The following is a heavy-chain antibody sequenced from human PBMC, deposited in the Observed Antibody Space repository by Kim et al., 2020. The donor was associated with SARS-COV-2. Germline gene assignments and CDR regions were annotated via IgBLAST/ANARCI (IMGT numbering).Heavy chain of an antibody. V-gene: IGHV3-7*01. Sequence: GGSLRLSCAASGFTFSTYWMGWVRQAPGKGLEWVANIKQDGSEKYYVDSVRGRFTISRDNAKNSLYLQMNSLRAEDTAVYYCARVTGYRGSGTYYLYWYFDLWGRGTRVTVFS. CDR1: GFTFSTYW. CDR3: ARVTGYRGSGTYYLYWYFDL. D-gene: IGHD3-10*01. CDR2: IKQDGSEK. J-gene: IGHJ2*01.